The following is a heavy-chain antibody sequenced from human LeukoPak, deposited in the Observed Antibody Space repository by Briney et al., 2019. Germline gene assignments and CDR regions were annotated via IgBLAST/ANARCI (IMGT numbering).Heavy chain of an antibody. CDR1: GYTFTRYY. CDR3: ARGVYENNWFDP. CDR2: VNPNSGGT. J-gene: IGHJ5*02. Sequence: ASVKVSCKASGYTFTRYYMHWVRHAPGQGRVWMGWVNPNSGGTNYAEKFHGRVTMTRDTSISTAYMGLSRLRSDDTAVYYCARGVYENNWFDPWGQETLVTVSS. V-gene: IGHV1-2*02. D-gene: IGHD3-3*01.